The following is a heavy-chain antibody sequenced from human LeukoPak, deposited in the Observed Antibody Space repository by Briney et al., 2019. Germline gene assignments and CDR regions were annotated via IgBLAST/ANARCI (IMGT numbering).Heavy chain of an antibody. J-gene: IGHJ3*02. V-gene: IGHV4-39*07. CDR3: ARDRVSSGVLDAFDI. D-gene: IGHD3-10*01. CDR2: IYYSGST. CDR1: GGSISSSSYY. Sequence: SETLSLTCTVSGGSISSSSYYWGWIRQPPGKGLEWIGSIYYSGSTYYNPSLKSRVTISVDTSKNQFSLKLSSVTAADTAVYYCARDRVSSGVLDAFDIWGQGTMVTVSS.